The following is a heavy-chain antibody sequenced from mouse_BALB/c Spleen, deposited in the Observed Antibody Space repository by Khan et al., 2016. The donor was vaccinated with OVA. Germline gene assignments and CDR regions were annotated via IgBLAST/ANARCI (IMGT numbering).Heavy chain of an antibody. J-gene: IGHJ4*01. CDR1: GYSITNDYA. CDR3: ARSLYYNYGYALDY. V-gene: IGHV3-2*02. D-gene: IGHD2-4*01. Sequence: EVQLQESGPGLVKPSQSLSLTCTVTGYSITNDYAWNWIRQFPGNKLEWMGYISSTGSTSYNPSLKSRISITRDTSKNQFFLQLRSLTSEDTATYYCARSLYYNYGYALDYWGRGTSVTVSS. CDR2: ISSTGST.